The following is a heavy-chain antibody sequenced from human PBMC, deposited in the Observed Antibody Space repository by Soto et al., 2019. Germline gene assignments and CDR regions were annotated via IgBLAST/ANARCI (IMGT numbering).Heavy chain of an antibody. CDR1: GGTFSSYA. CDR3: ARGVNGTTYFFYYYYGMDV. CDR2: IIPIFGTA. J-gene: IGHJ6*02. D-gene: IGHD1-7*01. V-gene: IGHV1-69*13. Sequence: GASVKVSCKASGGTFSSYAISWVRQAPGQGLEWMGGIIPIFGTANYAQKFQGRVTITADESTSTAYMELSSLRSEDTAVYYCARGVNGTTYFFYYYYGMDVWGQGTTVTVYS.